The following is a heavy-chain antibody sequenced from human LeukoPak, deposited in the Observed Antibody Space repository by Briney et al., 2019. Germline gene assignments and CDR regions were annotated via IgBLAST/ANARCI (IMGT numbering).Heavy chain of an antibody. CDR1: GFTFSSYA. CDR2: ISSSSSYI. J-gene: IGHJ4*02. D-gene: IGHD6-19*01. CDR3: AKVMSRGTSVAGAFDY. V-gene: IGHV3-23*01. Sequence: AGGSLRLSCAASGFTFSSYAMSWVRQAPGKGLEWVSSISSSSSYIYYADSVKGRFTISRDNSKNTLFLQMSSLRAEDTAVYYCAKVMSRGTSVAGAFDYWGQGTLVTVSS.